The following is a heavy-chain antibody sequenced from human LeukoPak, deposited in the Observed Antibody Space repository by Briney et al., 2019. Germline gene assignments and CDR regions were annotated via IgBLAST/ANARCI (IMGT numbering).Heavy chain of an antibody. CDR3: AKDKAVVAPYYFDY. CDR2: ISGDGGST. J-gene: IGHJ4*02. CDR1: GFTFDDYA. D-gene: IGHD2-15*01. Sequence: PGGSLRLSCAASGFTFDDYAMHWVRQAPGKGLEWVSLISGDGGSTYYADSVKGLFTISRDNSKNSLYRQMNSLRGEDTALYYCAKDKAVVAPYYFDYWGQGTLVTVSS. V-gene: IGHV3-43*02.